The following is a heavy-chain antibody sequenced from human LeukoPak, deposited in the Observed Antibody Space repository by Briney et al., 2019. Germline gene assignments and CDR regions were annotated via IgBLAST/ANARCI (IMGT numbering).Heavy chain of an antibody. CDR1: GYTFTSYY. Sequence: GASVKVSCKASGYTFTSYYMHWVRQAPGQGLEWMGIINPSGGSTSYAQKFQGRVTMTRDTSTSTVYMELSSLRSEDTAVYYCARDEGAYYYDSSGYDYWGQGTLVTVSS. CDR2: INPSGGST. V-gene: IGHV1-46*01. J-gene: IGHJ4*02. CDR3: ARDEGAYYYDSSGYDY. D-gene: IGHD3-22*01.